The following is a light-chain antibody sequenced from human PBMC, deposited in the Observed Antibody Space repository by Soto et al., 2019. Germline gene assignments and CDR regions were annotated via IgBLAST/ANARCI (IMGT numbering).Light chain of an antibody. Sequence: EIVLTQSPGTLSLSPGERATLSCRASQSVGISYLAWYQQKPGQAPRLLIYGASSRATGIPDRFSGSGSGTDFTLDISRLDPEDFAVYYCQQYGSSPSTFGQGTKLEIK. CDR1: QSVGISY. CDR3: QQYGSSPST. CDR2: GAS. J-gene: IGKJ2*02. V-gene: IGKV3-20*01.